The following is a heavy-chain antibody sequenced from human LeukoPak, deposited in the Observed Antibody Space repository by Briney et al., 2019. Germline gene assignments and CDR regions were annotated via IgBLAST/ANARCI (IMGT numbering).Heavy chain of an antibody. Sequence: SETLSLTCTMSGGSINNYYWSWIRLPPGKGLEWIGCLYNGGTTNYNPSLKSRVSISVDTSKNQFSLNLNSVTAADTAVYYCARSPLYDFWSGYYTGEFGYYYYYMDVWGKGTTVTVSS. CDR2: LYNGGTT. CDR3: ARSPLYDFWSGYYTGEFGYYYYYMDV. J-gene: IGHJ6*03. V-gene: IGHV4-59*01. D-gene: IGHD3-3*01. CDR1: GGSINNYY.